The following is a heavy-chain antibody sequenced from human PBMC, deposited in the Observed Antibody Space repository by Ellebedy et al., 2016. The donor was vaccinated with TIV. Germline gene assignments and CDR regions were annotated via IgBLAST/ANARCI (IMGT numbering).Heavy chain of an antibody. J-gene: IGHJ4*02. CDR1: GFTFNNYW. CDR2: IKEDGNEK. D-gene: IGHD6-19*01. CDR3: ARRVAGKASFDY. Sequence: GESLKISCAASGFTFNNYWMTWVRQAPGKGLECVANIKEDGNEKNYADSVKGRFSISGDNAKNSLYLQMNSLRAEDTAVYYCARRVAGKASFDYWGQGTLVTVSS. V-gene: IGHV3-7*01.